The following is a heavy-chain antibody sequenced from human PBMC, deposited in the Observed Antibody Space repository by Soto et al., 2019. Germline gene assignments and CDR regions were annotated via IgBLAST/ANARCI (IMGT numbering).Heavy chain of an antibody. Sequence: QVQLVQSGAEVKKPGSSVKVSCKAYGGTFSSYAISWVRQAPGQGLEWMGGIIPIFGTANYAQKFQGRVTITADESTSTAYMELSSLRSEDTAVYYCAILQGKDIVVVPSTPVDYWGQGTLVTVSS. D-gene: IGHD2-2*01. CDR2: IIPIFGTA. CDR3: AILQGKDIVVVPSTPVDY. V-gene: IGHV1-69*01. CDR1: GGTFSSYA. J-gene: IGHJ4*02.